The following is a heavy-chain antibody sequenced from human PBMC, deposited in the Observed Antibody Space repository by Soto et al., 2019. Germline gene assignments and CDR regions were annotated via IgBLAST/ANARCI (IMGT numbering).Heavy chain of an antibody. D-gene: IGHD1-26*01. CDR2: ISGSGGST. CDR1: GFTFSSYA. V-gene: IGHV3-23*01. CDR3: AKALSYSGSYPGGFCDY. Sequence: EVQLLESGGGLVQPGGSLRLSCAASGFTFSSYAMSWVRQAPGKGLEWVSAISGSGGSTYYADSVKGRFTISRDNSKNTLYLQMNSLRAEDTAVYYCAKALSYSGSYPGGFCDYWGQGTLVTVSS. J-gene: IGHJ4*02.